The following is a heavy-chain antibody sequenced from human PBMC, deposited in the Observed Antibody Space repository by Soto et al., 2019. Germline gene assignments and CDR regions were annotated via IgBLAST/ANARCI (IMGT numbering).Heavy chain of an antibody. CDR1: GFTFSSYG. CDR3: ASDTYYYGSGSATLDY. V-gene: IGHV3-33*01. J-gene: IGHJ4*02. D-gene: IGHD3-10*01. Sequence: QVQLVESGGGVVQPGRSLRLSCAASGFTFSSYGMHWVRQSPGKGLEWVAVIWYDESNKYYSDSVKGRFTISRDNSKNTLYLQMNSLRSEDTAVYYCASDTYYYGSGSATLDYWGQGTLVTVSS. CDR2: IWYDESNK.